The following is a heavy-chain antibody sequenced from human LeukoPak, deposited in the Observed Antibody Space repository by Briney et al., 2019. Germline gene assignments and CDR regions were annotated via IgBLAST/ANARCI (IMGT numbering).Heavy chain of an antibody. CDR3: ARAESFDY. CDR2: ITLDGIST. J-gene: IGHJ4*02. Sequence: QAGGSLRLSCAASGFPFRSYAMRWVRQAPGKGLEYVSAITLDGISTYYANSVKGRFTISRDNSKNTLYLQMGSLRAEDTAVYYCARAESFDYWGQGTLVTVSS. V-gene: IGHV3-64*01. CDR1: GFPFRSYA.